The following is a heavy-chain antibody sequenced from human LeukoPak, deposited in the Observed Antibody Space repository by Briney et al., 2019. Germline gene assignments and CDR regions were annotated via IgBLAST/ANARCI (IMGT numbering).Heavy chain of an antibody. CDR3: ARDRVNDYGDD. Sequence: GGSLRLSCAASGFTFSSYGMHWVRQAPGKGLGWVSSISSSSSYIYYADSVKGRFTISRDNAKNSLYLQMNSLRAEDTAVYYCARDRVNDYGDDWGQGTLVTVSS. J-gene: IGHJ4*02. V-gene: IGHV3-21*01. D-gene: IGHD4-17*01. CDR2: ISSSSSYI. CDR1: GFTFSSYG.